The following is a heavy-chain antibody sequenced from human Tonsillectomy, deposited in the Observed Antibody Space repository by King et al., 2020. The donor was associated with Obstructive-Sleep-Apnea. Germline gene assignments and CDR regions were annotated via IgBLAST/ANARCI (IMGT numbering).Heavy chain of an antibody. D-gene: IGHD5-12*01. V-gene: IGHV4-31*03. Sequence: QLQESGPGLVKPSQTLSLTCTVSGGSVSSDTYYWSWIRQHPGKGPEWIGYLYYTGSTNYHPSLRSRVSVSADTSKNQFSLRLSSVTAADTAVYYCARGRGYRGYDFGLVFDYWGQGTLVTVSS. CDR1: GGSVSSDTYY. CDR2: LYYTGST. J-gene: IGHJ4*02. CDR3: ARGRGYRGYDFGLVFDY.